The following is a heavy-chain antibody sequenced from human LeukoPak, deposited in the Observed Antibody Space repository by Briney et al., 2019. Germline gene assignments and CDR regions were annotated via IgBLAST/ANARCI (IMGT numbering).Heavy chain of an antibody. Sequence: GGSLRLSCAASGFTFSSYAMSWVRQAPGKGLEWVSAISGSGGSTYYADSVKGRFTISRDNSKNTLYLQMNSLRAEDTAVYYCAKDYLNYYDSSGYYLRAHDAFDIWGQGTMVTVSS. J-gene: IGHJ3*02. CDR2: ISGSGGST. CDR3: AKDYLNYYDSSGYYLRAHDAFDI. CDR1: GFTFSSYA. D-gene: IGHD3-22*01. V-gene: IGHV3-23*01.